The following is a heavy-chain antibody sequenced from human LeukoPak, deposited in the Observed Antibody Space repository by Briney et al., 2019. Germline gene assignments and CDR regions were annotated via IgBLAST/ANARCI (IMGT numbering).Heavy chain of an antibody. CDR1: GFTFSDHY. D-gene: IGHD7-27*01. CDR3: ARDYGDSEIDY. CDR2: IREKTNSYTT. V-gene: IGHV3-72*01. Sequence: TGGSLRLSCAASGFTFSDHYMDWVRQAPGKGLEWVSRIREKTNSYTTEYAASVKDRFTISRDDSKNSLYLQMNSPKTEDTAVYYCARDYGDSEIDYWGQGTLVTVSS. J-gene: IGHJ4*02.